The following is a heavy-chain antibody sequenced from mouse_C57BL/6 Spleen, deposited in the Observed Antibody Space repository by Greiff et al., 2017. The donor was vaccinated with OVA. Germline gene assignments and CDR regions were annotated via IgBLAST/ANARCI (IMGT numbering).Heavy chain of an antibody. CDR2: IDPEDGET. CDR3: ATQLGRFAY. V-gene: IGHV14-2*01. D-gene: IGHD4-1*02. CDR1: GFNIKDYY. J-gene: IGHJ3*01. Sequence: EVKLVESGAELVKPGASVKLSCTASGFNIKDYYMHWVKQRTEQGLEWIGRIDPEDGETKYAPKFQGKATITADTSSNTAYLQLSSLTSEDTAVYYCATQLGRFAYWGQGTLVTVSA.